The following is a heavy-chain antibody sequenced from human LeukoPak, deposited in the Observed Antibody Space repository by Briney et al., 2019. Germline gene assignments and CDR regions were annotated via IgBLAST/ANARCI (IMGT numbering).Heavy chain of an antibody. D-gene: IGHD6-13*01. CDR2: MYYNGNT. V-gene: IGHV4-30-2*01. CDR1: GDSVSSDGYY. J-gene: IGHJ6*03. CDR3: ATNAGGSNWYHNDFYYYYMEV. Sequence: NPSQTLSLTCTVSGDSVSSDGYYWTWIRQPPGKGLKWIGYMYYNGNTHYNPSLQSRVTISVDRSQNQVSLKLNSVTAADTATYFCATNAGGSNWYHNDFYYYYMEVWGQGTTVAVSS.